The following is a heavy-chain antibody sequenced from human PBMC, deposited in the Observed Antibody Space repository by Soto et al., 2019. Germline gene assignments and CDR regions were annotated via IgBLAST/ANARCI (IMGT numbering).Heavy chain of an antibody. CDR3: ARGVGNNWNYIWFDP. CDR2: ASYDGNDK. V-gene: IGHV3-30*03. D-gene: IGHD1-1*01. J-gene: IGHJ5*02. Sequence: QVRVVESGGGVVQPGRSLRLSCAASGFTFSTYAMHWVRQAPGKGLEWVAGASYDGNDKDYADSVKGRFTISRDNSKNTIYLQMSSLRVDDTAVYYCARGVGNNWNYIWFDPWGQGTLVTVSS. CDR1: GFTFSTYA.